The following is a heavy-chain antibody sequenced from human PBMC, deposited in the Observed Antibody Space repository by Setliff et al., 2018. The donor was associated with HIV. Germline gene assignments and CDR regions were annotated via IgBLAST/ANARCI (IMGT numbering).Heavy chain of an antibody. D-gene: IGHD3-22*01. CDR3: AKAQRGSSGFWGYFYYYMDV. CDR1: GFTFSSYW. Sequence: SCAASGFTFSSYWINWVRQAQGKGLEWVANIKQDGSEKYYADSVKGRFTISRDNAKNSLYLQMNILRAEDTAVYYCAKAQRGSSGFWGYFYYYMDVWGRGTTVTVSS. J-gene: IGHJ6*03. CDR2: IKQDGSEK. V-gene: IGHV3-7*01.